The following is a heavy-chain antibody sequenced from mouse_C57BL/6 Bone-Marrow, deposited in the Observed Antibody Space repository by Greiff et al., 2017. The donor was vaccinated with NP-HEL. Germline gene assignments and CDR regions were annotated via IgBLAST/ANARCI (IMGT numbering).Heavy chain of an antibody. CDR2: IDPTSGGT. Sequence: QVQLQQPGAELVKPGASVKLSCKASGYTFTSSLMHWVKQRPGRGLEWIGRIDPTSGGTKYNEKFKSKATLTVDKPSSTAYMQLNSLTSEDSAVYQCARYDYGSSAFDYWGQGTTRTVSS. CDR1: GYTFTSSL. J-gene: IGHJ2*01. CDR3: ARYDYGSSAFDY. V-gene: IGHV1-72*01. D-gene: IGHD1-1*01.